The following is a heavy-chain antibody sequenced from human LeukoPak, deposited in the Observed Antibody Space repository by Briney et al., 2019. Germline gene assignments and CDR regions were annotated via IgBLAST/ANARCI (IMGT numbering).Heavy chain of an antibody. CDR1: GGSISSSNW. D-gene: IGHD6-19*01. CDR2: IYHSGST. CDR3: ARESRYSSGWYVSYFDY. Sequence: PSGTLSLTCAVSGGSISSSNWWSWVRQPPGKGLEWIGEIYHSGSTNYNPSLKSRVTISVDKSKNQFSLKLSSVTAADTAVYYCARESRYSSGWYVSYFDYWGQGTLVTVSS. V-gene: IGHV4-4*02. J-gene: IGHJ4*02.